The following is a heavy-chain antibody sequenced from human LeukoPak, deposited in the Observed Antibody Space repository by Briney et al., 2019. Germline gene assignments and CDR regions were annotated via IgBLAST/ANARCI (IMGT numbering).Heavy chain of an antibody. CDR3: ASEVRRYCSSTSCPVYFQH. J-gene: IGHJ1*01. CDR2: IIPIFGTA. Sequence: SVKVSCKASGGTFSSYAISWVRQAPGQGLEWMGGIIPIFGTANYAQKFQGRVTITTDESTSTAYMELSSLRSEDTAVYYCASEVRRYCSSTSCPVYFQHWGQGTLVTVSS. CDR1: GGTFSSYA. D-gene: IGHD2-2*01. V-gene: IGHV1-69*05.